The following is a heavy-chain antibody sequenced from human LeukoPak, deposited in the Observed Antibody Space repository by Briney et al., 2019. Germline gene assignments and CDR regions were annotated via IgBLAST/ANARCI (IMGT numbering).Heavy chain of an antibody. CDR1: GYTFTGYY. V-gene: IGHV1-2*02. CDR2: INPNSGGT. CDR3: ATGRYSSSWYYFDY. J-gene: IGHJ4*02. Sequence: GASVKVSCKAFGYTFTGYYMHWVRQAPGQGLEWMGWINPNSGGTNYAQKFQGRVTMTRDTSISTAYMELSRLRSDDTAVYYCATGRYSSSWYYFDYWGQGTLVTVSS. D-gene: IGHD6-13*01.